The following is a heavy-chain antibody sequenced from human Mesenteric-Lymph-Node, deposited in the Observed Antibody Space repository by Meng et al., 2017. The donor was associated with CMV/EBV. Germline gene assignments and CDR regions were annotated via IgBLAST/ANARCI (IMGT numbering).Heavy chain of an antibody. CDR1: GFTFSNYG. D-gene: IGHD3/OR15-3a*01. CDR2: IGFDENNR. Sequence: GGSLRLSCAASGFTFSNYGMHWVRQAPGKGLEWVAFIGFDENNRYYTDSVQGRFTISRDNSKNTLFLQMNSLRGDDTAVYYCAKGAIEWGTFSGLVIVMEGMDVWGQGTTVTVSS. J-gene: IGHJ6*02. V-gene: IGHV3-30*02. CDR3: AKGAIEWGTFSGLVIVMEGMDV.